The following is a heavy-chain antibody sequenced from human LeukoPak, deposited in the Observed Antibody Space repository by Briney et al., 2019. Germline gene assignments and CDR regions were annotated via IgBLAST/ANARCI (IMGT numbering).Heavy chain of an antibody. D-gene: IGHD4-23*01. CDR2: INHSGST. Sequence: SETLSLTCAVYGGSFSGYYWSWIRQPPGKGLEWIGEINHSGSTNYNPSLKSRVTISVDTSKNQFSLKLSSATAADTAVYYCVGYGGNSQFDYWGQGTLVTVSS. J-gene: IGHJ4*02. CDR3: VGYGGNSQFDY. V-gene: IGHV4-34*01. CDR1: GGSFSGYY.